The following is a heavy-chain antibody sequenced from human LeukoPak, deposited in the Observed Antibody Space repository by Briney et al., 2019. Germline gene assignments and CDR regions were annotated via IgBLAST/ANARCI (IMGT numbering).Heavy chain of an antibody. Sequence: SETLSLTCTVSGGSISSGSYYWSWIRQPAGKGLEWIGYIYYSGSTNYNPSLKSRVTISVDTSKNQFSLKLSSVTAADTAVYYCARQDSSGWYGFDYWGQGTLVTVSS. CDR2: IYYSGST. CDR1: GGSISSGSYY. V-gene: IGHV4-61*10. J-gene: IGHJ4*02. D-gene: IGHD6-19*01. CDR3: ARQDSSGWYGFDY.